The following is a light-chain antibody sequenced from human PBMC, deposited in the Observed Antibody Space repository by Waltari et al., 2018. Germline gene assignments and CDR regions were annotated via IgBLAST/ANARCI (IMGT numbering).Light chain of an antibody. CDR3: QELNTYPQSLT. CDR1: QGLSSY. CDR2: AAS. Sequence: DIQLTQSPSFLSASIGDRVPITCRASQGLSSYLAWYQQKPEKAPKLLIYAASTLQSGVPSRFSGSGSGTEFTLTISSLQPEDFATYYCQELNTYPQSLTFGGGTKVEI. V-gene: IGKV1-9*01. J-gene: IGKJ4*01.